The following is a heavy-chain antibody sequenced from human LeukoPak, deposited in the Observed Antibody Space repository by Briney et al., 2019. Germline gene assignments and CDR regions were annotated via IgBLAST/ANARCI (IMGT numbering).Heavy chain of an antibody. CDR3: AREGGSMVRGVRPFYY. J-gene: IGHJ4*02. D-gene: IGHD3-10*01. V-gene: IGHV1-2*04. Sequence: ASVKVSCKASGYTFTGYYMHWVRQPPGQGLEWMGWINPNSDGTNYAQKFQGWVTMTRDTSISTAYMELSRLRSDDTAVYYCAREGGSMVRGVRPFYYWGQGTLVTVSS. CDR1: GYTFTGYY. CDR2: INPNSDGT.